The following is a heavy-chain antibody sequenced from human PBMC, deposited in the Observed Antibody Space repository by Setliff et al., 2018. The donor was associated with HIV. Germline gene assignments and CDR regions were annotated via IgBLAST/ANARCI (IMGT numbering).Heavy chain of an antibody. J-gene: IGHJ6*02. CDR3: VVTHPPSEVFYYYGMDV. V-gene: IGHV4-39*07. CDR2: IHESGST. D-gene: IGHD3-16*01. Sequence: ETLSLTCTVAGGTISSSNYRWGWIRQPPGQGPEWIGSIHESGSTDYNSSLKSRVTISVDTSKNHFSLTLSSVTAADTAVYYCVVTHPPSEVFYYYGMDVWGQGTTVTVSS. CDR1: GGTISSSNYR.